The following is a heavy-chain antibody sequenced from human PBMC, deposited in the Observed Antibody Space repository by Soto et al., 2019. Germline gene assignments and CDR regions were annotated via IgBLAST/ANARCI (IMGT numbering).Heavy chain of an antibody. CDR3: ALPPRAGYQYGMDV. Sequence: RASVKVSCKASGGTFSSYAISWVRQAPGQGLEWMGGIIPIFGTANYAQKFQGRVTITADESTSTAFMELTSLRSEDTAVYYCALPPRAGYQYGMDVWGQGTTVTVSS. CDR2: IIPIFGTA. CDR1: GGTFSSYA. V-gene: IGHV1-69*13. J-gene: IGHJ6*02.